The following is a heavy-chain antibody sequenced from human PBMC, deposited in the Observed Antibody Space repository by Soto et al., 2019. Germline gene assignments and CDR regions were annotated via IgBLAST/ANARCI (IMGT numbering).Heavy chain of an antibody. J-gene: IGHJ5*02. D-gene: IGHD3-10*01. CDR3: VRESYLWFDL. CDR2: IHHGGGS. V-gene: IGHV4-38-2*02. Sequence: XETLGLTCSVAGYSRNSGYFWGWIRQPPGRGLEWIGNIHHGGGSYNNPSLKSRVSFSLETSKNQFSLILRSVTAADTAVYYCVRESYLWFDLWGQGPPVTVSS. CDR1: GYSRNSGYF.